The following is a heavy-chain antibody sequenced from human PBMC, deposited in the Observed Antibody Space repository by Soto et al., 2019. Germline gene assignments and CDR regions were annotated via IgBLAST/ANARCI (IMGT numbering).Heavy chain of an antibody. V-gene: IGHV3-23*01. CDR3: SKDTGSGTGRVH. Sequence: GGSLRLSCAASGFTFSSYAMSWVRQAPGKGLEWVSAISGSGGSTYYADSVKGRFTISRDNSKNTLYLQMNSLRAEDTAGYYWSKDTGSGTGRVHWGQGTLVTVSS. CDR1: GFTFSSYA. J-gene: IGHJ4*02. CDR2: ISGSGGST. D-gene: IGHD3-10*01.